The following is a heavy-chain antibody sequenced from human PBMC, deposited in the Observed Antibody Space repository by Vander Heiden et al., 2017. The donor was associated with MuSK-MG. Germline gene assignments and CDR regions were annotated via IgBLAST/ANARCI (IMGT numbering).Heavy chain of an antibody. CDR1: GFTFKNYN. V-gene: IGHV3-48*02. CDR2: ISLSGSTV. CDR3: VRDSPDSPWLGRFDH. J-gene: IGHJ5*02. D-gene: IGHD6-19*01. Sequence: EVQLVESGGGLIQPGGSLRTFCAASGFTFKNYNINRVRQAPGKGLEWVSYISLSGSTVYYADAVKGRFTISRDNAQNSLYLQMNTLRDGDTAVYYCVRDSPDSPWLGRFDHWGQGALVTVSS.